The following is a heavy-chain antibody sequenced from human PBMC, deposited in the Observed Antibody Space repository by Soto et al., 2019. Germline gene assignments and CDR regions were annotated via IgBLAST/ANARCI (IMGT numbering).Heavy chain of an antibody. J-gene: IGHJ6*03. CDR1: GGSISSYY. D-gene: IGHD3-10*01. Sequence: SETLSLTCTVSGGSISSYYWSWIRQPPGKGLEWIGYIYYSGSTNYNPSLKSRVTISVDTSKNQFSLKLSSVTAADTAVYYCARVGDMVRGVVDYYMDVWGKGTTVTVSS. V-gene: IGHV4-59*01. CDR3: ARVGDMVRGVVDYYMDV. CDR2: IYYSGST.